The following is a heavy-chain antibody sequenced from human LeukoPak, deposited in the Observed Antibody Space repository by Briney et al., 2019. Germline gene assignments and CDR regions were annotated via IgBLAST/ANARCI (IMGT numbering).Heavy chain of an antibody. V-gene: IGHV1-69*05. J-gene: IGHJ4*02. CDR2: IIPIFGTA. CDR1: GGTLISYA. Sequence: ASVKVSCKASGGTLISYAISSVRQAPGQGLEWMGGIIPIFGTANNAQKLQGRVTITTDESTSTAYKELSSLRSEDTAVYYCASGERGYDGYWGQGTLVTVSS. D-gene: IGHD5-18*01. CDR3: ASGERGYDGY.